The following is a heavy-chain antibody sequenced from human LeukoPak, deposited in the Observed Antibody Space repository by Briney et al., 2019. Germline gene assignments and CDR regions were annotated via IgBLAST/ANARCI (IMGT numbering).Heavy chain of an antibody. V-gene: IGHV4-4*07. CDR1: GGSISLYY. CDR2: IFTSGIT. J-gene: IGHJ6*03. Sequence: SETLSLTCTVSGGSISLYYWNWIRQPAGKGLEWIGRIFTSGITNYNPSLKSRVTMSVDTSKSQFSLALSSVTAADTAVYYCARDPEVPDYYSYMDVWGKGTTVTVSS. CDR3: ARDPEVPDYYSYMDV.